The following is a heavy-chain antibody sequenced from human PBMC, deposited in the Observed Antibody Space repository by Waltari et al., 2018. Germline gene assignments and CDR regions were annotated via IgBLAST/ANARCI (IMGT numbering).Heavy chain of an antibody. CDR1: AVTFNRYW. Sequence: EVQRVESGRGLVQPGWPLRRSCGAAAVTFNRYWMSWVRQTPGKGLEWVANINYYGSQKYYVDSVKGRFTISRDNAKNSVYLQMNSLRVEDTAVYYCAKSRGFEYWGQGSLITVSS. CDR2: INYYGSQK. J-gene: IGHJ4*02. CDR3: AKSRGFEY. D-gene: IGHD2-2*01. V-gene: IGHV3-7*01.